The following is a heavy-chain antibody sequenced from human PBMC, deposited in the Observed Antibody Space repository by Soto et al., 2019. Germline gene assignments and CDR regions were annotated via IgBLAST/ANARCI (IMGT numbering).Heavy chain of an antibody. D-gene: IGHD5-18*01. CDR1: GDTFNNLA. J-gene: IGHJ3*02. Sequence: QLQLVQSGSEVKKPGSSVKVSCRASGDTFNNLAISWVRQAPGQGLEWMGDINPTFGKANTAQKFQGRVRLTADESTNTVYMEVTSLTSEDTAVYYCARDIRFGCDILGQGTMVAVSS. CDR3: ARDIRFGCDI. CDR2: INPTFGKA. V-gene: IGHV1-69*01.